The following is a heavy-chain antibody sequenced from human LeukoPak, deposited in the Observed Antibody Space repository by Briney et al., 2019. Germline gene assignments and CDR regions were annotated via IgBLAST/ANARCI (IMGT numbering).Heavy chain of an antibody. J-gene: IGHJ4*02. CDR2: ISSRGDST. D-gene: IGHD6-13*01. V-gene: IGHV3-11*01. CDR3: VRDVAETAAAGTNYFGF. Sequence: GGSLRLSCAASGFPFKDYYMSWIRQAPGKGLEWISYISSRGDSTYYAQSVKGRFTISRDNAKNSLYLQMNSLRGEDTAIYYCVRDVAETAAAGTNYFGFWGQGALVTVSS. CDR1: GFPFKDYY.